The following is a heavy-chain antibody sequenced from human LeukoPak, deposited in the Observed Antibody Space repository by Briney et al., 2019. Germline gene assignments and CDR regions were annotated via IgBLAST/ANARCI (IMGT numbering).Heavy chain of an antibody. CDR1: GYTFTSYG. D-gene: IGHD6-19*01. J-gene: IGHJ4*02. Sequence: EASVKVSCKASGYTFTSYGISWVRKAPGQGLEWMGWISAYNGNTNYAQKLQGRVTMTTDTSTSTAYVELRSLRSDDTAVYYCARSSALGYSSGWIFDYWGQGTLVTVSS. CDR2: ISAYNGNT. V-gene: IGHV1-18*01. CDR3: ARSSALGYSSGWIFDY.